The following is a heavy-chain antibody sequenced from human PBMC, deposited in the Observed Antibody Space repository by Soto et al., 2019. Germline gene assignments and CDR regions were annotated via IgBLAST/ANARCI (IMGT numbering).Heavy chain of an antibody. D-gene: IGHD6-6*01. CDR3: ARGRHEYSSSSRTSYYGMDV. Sequence: ASVKVSCKASGYTFTSYAMHWVRQAPGQRLEWMGWINAGNGNTKYSQKFQGRVTITRDTSASTAYMELSSLRSEDTAVYYCARGRHEYSSSSRTSYYGMDVWGQGTTVTVSS. J-gene: IGHJ6*02. CDR1: GYTFTSYA. CDR2: INAGNGNT. V-gene: IGHV1-3*01.